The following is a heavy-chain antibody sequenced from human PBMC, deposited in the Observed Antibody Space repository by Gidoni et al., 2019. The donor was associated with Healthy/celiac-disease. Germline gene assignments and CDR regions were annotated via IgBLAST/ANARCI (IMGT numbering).Heavy chain of an antibody. CDR3: ARDQPHYDSSAEDY. D-gene: IGHD3-22*01. V-gene: IGHV4-61*02. CDR2: IYTSGST. CDR1: VGSISSGSYY. Sequence: QVQLQESGPGLVKPSQTLSLTCTVSVGSISSGSYYWSWIRQPAGKGLEWTVRIYTSGSTNYNPSLKSRVTISVDTSKNQFSLKLSSVTAADTAVYYCARDQPHYDSSAEDYWGQGTLVTVSS. J-gene: IGHJ4*02.